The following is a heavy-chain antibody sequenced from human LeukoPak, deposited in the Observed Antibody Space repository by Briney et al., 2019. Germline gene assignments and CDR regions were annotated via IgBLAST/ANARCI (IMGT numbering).Heavy chain of an antibody. CDR3: ALTDASDI. CDR2: IYHSGST. J-gene: IGHJ3*02. V-gene: IGHV4-38-2*01. Sequence: SETLSLTCAVSGYSISGGYYWGWIRQPPGKGLEWIGSIYHSGSTYYNPSLKSPVTISVDTSKNQFSLKVSSVTAADTAVYYCALTDASDIWGQGTMVTVSS. CDR1: GYSISGGYY.